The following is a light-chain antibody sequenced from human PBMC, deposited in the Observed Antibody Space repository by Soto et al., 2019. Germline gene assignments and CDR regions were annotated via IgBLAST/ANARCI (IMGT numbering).Light chain of an antibody. J-gene: IGKJ1*01. CDR2: WAS. CDR3: QQYDTTPWT. Sequence: DIVMTQSPDSLAVSLGERATINCKSSQSVLYRSNNKNYLAWYQQKPGQPPRLLIYWASTRESGVPDRFSGSGSGPDFTLTISSLQAEDVAVYYCQQYDTTPWTFGQGTKVEIK. CDR1: QSVLYRSNNKNY. V-gene: IGKV4-1*01.